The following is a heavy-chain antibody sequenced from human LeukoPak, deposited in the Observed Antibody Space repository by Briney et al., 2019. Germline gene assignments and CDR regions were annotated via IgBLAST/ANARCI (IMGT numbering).Heavy chain of an antibody. J-gene: IGHJ4*02. D-gene: IGHD3-22*01. CDR1: GGSFSGYY. Sequence: SETLSLTCAVYGGSFSGYYWSWIRQPPGKGLEWIGEINHSGSTNYNPSLKSRVTISVDTSKNQFSLKLSSVTAADTAVYYCARRHANNYDSSGYYFDYWGQGTLVTVSS. CDR3: ARRHANNYDSSGYYFDY. V-gene: IGHV4-34*01. CDR2: INHSGST.